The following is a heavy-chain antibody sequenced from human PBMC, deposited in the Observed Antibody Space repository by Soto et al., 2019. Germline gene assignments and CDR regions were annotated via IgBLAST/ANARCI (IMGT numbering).Heavy chain of an antibody. D-gene: IGHD3-22*01. J-gene: IGHJ4*02. CDR1: GFTFSSYA. CDR3: AKDLLPYYYDSSGYYSFDY. Sequence: GGSLRLSCAASGFTFSSYAMSWVRQAPGKGLEWVSAISGSGGSTYYADSVKGRFTISRDNSKNTLYLQMNSLRAEDTAVYYCAKDLLPYYYDSSGYYSFDYWGQGTLVTVS. V-gene: IGHV3-23*01. CDR2: ISGSGGST.